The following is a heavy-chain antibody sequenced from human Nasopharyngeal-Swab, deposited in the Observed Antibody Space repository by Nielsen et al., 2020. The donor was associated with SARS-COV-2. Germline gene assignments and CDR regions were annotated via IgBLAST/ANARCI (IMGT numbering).Heavy chain of an antibody. J-gene: IGHJ4*02. CDR2: IVPALGLP. CDR1: GDTFTNSA. Sequence: SVKVSCKTSGDTFTNSAISWVRQARGQGLEWMGGIVPALGLPNYAQKFRGRVTISADRSTTTSYLELSSLRSEDTAIYYCAREGEYGAYDAPDYWGQGTLVTVSS. CDR3: AREGEYGAYDAPDY. D-gene: IGHD5-12*01. V-gene: IGHV1-69*10.